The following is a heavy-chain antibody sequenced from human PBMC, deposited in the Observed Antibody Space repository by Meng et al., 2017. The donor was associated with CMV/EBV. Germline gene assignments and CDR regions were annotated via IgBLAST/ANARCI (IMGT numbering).Heavy chain of an antibody. CDR2: INHSGST. J-gene: IGHJ4*02. V-gene: IGHV4-34*01. CDR1: VGSFSGYY. D-gene: IGHD6-13*01. Sequence: QLQQWGAGLLKPSETLSLTCAVYVGSFSGYYWSWIRQPPGKGLEWIGEINHSGSTNYNPSLKSRVTISVDTSKNQFSLKLSSVTAADTAVYYCARGRGSWYFVDYWGQGTLVTVSS. CDR3: ARGRGSWYFVDY.